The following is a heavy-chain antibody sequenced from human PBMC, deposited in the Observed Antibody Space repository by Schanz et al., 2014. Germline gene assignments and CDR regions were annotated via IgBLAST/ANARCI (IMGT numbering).Heavy chain of an antibody. V-gene: IGHV3-23*04. J-gene: IGHJ6*02. CDR2: ISHSGGSK. CDR1: GFTFSSYS. D-gene: IGHD2-15*01. CDR3: AKGMGYCSGGTCYDYYYYGLDV. Sequence: EVQLVESGGGLVKPGGSLRLSCAASGFTFSSYSMNWVRQAPGKGLEWVSSISHSGGSKYYADSVKGRFTISRDNSENTLYLQMNSLSADDTAVFYCAKGMGYCSGGTCYDYYYYGLDVWGQGTTVDDSS.